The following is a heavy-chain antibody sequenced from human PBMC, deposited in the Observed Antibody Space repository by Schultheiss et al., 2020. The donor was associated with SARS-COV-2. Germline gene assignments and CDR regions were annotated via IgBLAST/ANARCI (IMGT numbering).Heavy chain of an antibody. J-gene: IGHJ4*02. V-gene: IGHV4-39*01. CDR2: IYYSGST. D-gene: IGHD2-15*01. Sequence: ESLKISCTVSGGSISSSSYYWGWIRQPPGKGLEWIGSIYYSGSTYYNPSLKSRVTISVDTSKNQFSLKLSSVTAADTAVYYCARGLLLYYFDYWGQGTLVTVSS. CDR1: GGSISSSSYY. CDR3: ARGLLLYYFDY.